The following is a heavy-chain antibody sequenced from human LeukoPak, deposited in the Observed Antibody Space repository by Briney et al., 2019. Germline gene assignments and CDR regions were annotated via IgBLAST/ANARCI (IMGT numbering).Heavy chain of an antibody. Sequence: KPSETLSLTCAVYGGSFSGYYWSWIRQPPGKGREWIGEINHSGSTNYNPSLKSRVTISVDTSKNQFSLKLSSVTAADTAVYYCARGRVKWELLSPFDYWGQGTLVTVSS. CDR1: GGSFSGYY. D-gene: IGHD1-26*01. CDR3: ARGRVKWELLSPFDY. J-gene: IGHJ4*02. V-gene: IGHV4-34*01. CDR2: INHSGST.